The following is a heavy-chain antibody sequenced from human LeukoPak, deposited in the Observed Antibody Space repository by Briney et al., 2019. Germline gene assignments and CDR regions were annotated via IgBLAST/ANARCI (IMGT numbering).Heavy chain of an antibody. D-gene: IGHD5-24*01. V-gene: IGHV3-30*18. CDR2: ISYDGSNK. J-gene: IGHJ4*02. Sequence: GGSLRLSCAASGFTFSSYGMHWVRLAPGKGLEWVAVISYDGSNKYYADSVKGRFTISRDNSKNTLYLQMNSLRAEDTAVYYCAKIDRDGYNFWGQGTLVTVSS. CDR3: AKIDRDGYNF. CDR1: GFTFSSYG.